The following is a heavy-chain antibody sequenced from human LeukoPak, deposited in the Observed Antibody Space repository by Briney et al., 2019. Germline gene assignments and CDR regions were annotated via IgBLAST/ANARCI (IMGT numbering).Heavy chain of an antibody. V-gene: IGHV4-59*01. D-gene: IGHD5-18*01. CDR2: IYYSGST. Sequence: SETLSLTCTVSGGSISSYYWSWIRQPPGKGLEWIGYIYYSGSTNYNPSLKSRVTISVDASKNQFSLKLSSVTAADTAVYYCATGESGYSYGSNFDYWGQGTLVTVSS. CDR1: GGSISSYY. CDR3: ATGESGYSYGSNFDY. J-gene: IGHJ4*02.